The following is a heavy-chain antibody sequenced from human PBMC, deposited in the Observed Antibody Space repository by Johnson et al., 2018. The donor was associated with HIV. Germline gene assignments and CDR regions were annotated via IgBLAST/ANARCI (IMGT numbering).Heavy chain of an antibody. J-gene: IGHJ3*02. D-gene: IGHD3-9*01. Sequence: QVQLLESGGGVVQPGRSLRLSCGASGFTFSSYAMHWVRQAPGKGLEWVAVISYVGSNKYYADSVRGRFTISRDNSKNTLYLQMNSLRAEDTAVYYCATRKDILTGYDAFDIWGQGTMVTVSS. CDR3: ATRKDILTGYDAFDI. CDR2: ISYVGSNK. V-gene: IGHV3-30*04. CDR1: GFTFSSYA.